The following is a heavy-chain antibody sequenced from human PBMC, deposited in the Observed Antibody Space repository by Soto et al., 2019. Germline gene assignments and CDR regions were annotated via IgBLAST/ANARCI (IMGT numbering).Heavy chain of an antibody. D-gene: IGHD6-19*01. CDR2: IYHSGYT. V-gene: IGHV4-4*07. CDR3: ARVAGAKFDF. CDR1: GGSINTYY. Sequence: SETLSLTCTVSGGSINTYYWSWIRQPAGKGLEWIGRIYHSGYTNPNSSLKSRLTMSVDTSKNQFFLRLSSVTAADTAVYYCARVAGAKFDFWGQGILVTVSS. J-gene: IGHJ4*02.